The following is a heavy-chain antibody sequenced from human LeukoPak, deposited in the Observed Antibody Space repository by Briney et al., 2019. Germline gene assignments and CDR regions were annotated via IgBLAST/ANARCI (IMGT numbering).Heavy chain of an antibody. CDR2: INHSGST. V-gene: IGHV4-34*01. CDR3: AEYYGGY. J-gene: IGHJ4*02. CDR1: GGSFSGYY. Sequence: PSETLSLTCAVYGGSFSGYYWSWLRQPPGEGLEWIGEINHSGSTNYNPSLKSRVTISVDTSKNQFSLKLSSVTAADTAVYYCAEYYGGYWGQGTLVTVSS. D-gene: IGHD2-21*01.